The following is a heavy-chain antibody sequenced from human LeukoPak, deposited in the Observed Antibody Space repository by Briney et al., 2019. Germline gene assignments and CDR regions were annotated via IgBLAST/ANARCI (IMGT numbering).Heavy chain of an antibody. V-gene: IGHV3-48*03. CDR3: AREKFHDNSGYDY. Sequence: GGSLRLSCAASGFTFSSYEMNWVRQAPGQGLEWVAYISSSGNTVYYADSVKGRFTISRDNAKNSLFLQMNSLRAEDTADYYCAREKFHDNSGYDYWGQGTLVTVSS. CDR2: ISSSGNTV. J-gene: IGHJ4*02. CDR1: GFTFSSYE. D-gene: IGHD3-22*01.